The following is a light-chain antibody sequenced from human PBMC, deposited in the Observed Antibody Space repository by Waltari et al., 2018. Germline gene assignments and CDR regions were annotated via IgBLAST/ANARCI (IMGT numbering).Light chain of an antibody. J-gene: IGKJ4*01. Sequence: GDRVTITCRASQGISNDLAWFQQKPGKVPKLLIYAASTLQLGVPSRFSGRGSGTDFSLTISSLQPEDVATYYCQKYNTGLTFGGGTKVEIK. CDR3: QKYNTGLT. CDR1: QGISND. V-gene: IGKV1-27*01. CDR2: AAS.